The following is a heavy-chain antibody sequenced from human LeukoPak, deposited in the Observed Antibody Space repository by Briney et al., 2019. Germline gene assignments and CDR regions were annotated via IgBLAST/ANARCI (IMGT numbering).Heavy chain of an antibody. CDR1: GFTFNSYA. Sequence: GGSLRLSCAASGFTFNSYAMSWVRQAPEKGLEWVATISGSGGGTYYADSVKGRFTISRDDSKNTLYLQMNSLRAEDTAVYYCAKDLGRYRNNYFDYWGQGTLITVSS. CDR2: ISGSGGGT. CDR3: AKDLGRYRNNYFDY. D-gene: IGHD1-26*01. V-gene: IGHV3-23*01. J-gene: IGHJ4*02.